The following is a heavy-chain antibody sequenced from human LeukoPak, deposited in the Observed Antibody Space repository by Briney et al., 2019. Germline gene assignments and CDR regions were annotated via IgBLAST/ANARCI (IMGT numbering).Heavy chain of an antibody. D-gene: IGHD2-21*02. CDR1: GFTFSSYW. V-gene: IGHV3-48*02. J-gene: IGHJ3*02. Sequence: GGSLRLSCAASGFTFSSYWMSWVRQAPGKGLEWVSYISSRSSTIYYADSVKGRFTISRDNAKNSLYLQMNSLRDEDTAVYYCAREVVTTFDIWGQGTMVTVSS. CDR3: AREVVTTFDI. CDR2: ISSRSSTI.